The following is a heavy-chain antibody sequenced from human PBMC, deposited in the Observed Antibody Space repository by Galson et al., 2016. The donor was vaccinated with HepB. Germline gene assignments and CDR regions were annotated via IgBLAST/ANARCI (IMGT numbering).Heavy chain of an antibody. V-gene: IGHV3-30*03. CDR3: VREGRGSLMRRHFDS. Sequence: SLRLSCAVSGFDLSRADMHWVRQTPTKGLEWLTFISGDGGPKSYAESVRGRFSISKDISRNTVSLLMNSLRVDDTALYYCVREGRGSLMRRHFDSWGQGTLVSVSS. D-gene: IGHD3-10*01. J-gene: IGHJ4*02. CDR2: ISGDGGPK. CDR1: GFDLSRAD.